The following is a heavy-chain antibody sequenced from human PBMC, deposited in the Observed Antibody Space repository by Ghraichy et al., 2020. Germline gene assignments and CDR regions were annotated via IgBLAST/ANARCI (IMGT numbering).Heavy chain of an antibody. CDR1: GDSVSSNRYY. J-gene: IGHJ2*01. CDR2: IYYTGDN. V-gene: IGHV4-61*01. CDR3: ASDEEWRGYFDL. Sequence: SQTLSLTCTVSGDSVSSNRYYWSWIRQPPGKGLEWIAYIYYTGDNDYNSSLRSRVTISLDTSKNQFSLQLRSVTAADTAVYYCASDEEWRGYFDLWGRGTLVTVSS. D-gene: IGHD3-3*01.